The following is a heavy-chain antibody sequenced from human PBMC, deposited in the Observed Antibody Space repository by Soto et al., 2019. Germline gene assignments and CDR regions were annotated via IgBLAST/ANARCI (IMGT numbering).Heavy chain of an antibody. J-gene: IGHJ6*03. CDR1: GGSFSGYY. Sequence: SETLSLTCAVYGGSFSGYYWSWIRQPPGKGLEWIGEINHSGSTNYNPSLKSRVTISVDTSKNQFSLKLSSVTAADTAVYYCARGLRPESIAARPWYYYYYMDVWGKGTTVTVSS. D-gene: IGHD6-6*01. CDR3: ARGLRPESIAARPWYYYYYMDV. V-gene: IGHV4-34*01. CDR2: INHSGST.